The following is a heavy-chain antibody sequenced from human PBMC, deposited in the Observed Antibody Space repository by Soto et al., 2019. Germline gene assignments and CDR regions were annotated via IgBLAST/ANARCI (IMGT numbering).Heavy chain of an antibody. CDR3: ARVPMLRSGGWAFDI. V-gene: IGHV4-31*03. J-gene: IGHJ3*02. D-gene: IGHD3-10*02. Sequence: SETLSLTCTVSGGSVSSGSYYWSWIRQPPGKGLEWIGYIYYSGSTYYNPSLKSRVTISVDTSKNQFSLKLSSVTAADTAVYYCARVPMLRSGGWAFDIWGQGTMVTVSS. CDR1: GGSVSSGSYY. CDR2: IYYSGST.